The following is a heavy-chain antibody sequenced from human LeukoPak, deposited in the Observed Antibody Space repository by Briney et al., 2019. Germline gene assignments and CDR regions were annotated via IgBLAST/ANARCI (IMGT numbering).Heavy chain of an antibody. V-gene: IGHV4-61*02. CDR2: IYTSGST. D-gene: IGHD3/OR15-3a*01. CDR3: ARDGPSDAFDI. CDR1: GGSISSGSYY. Sequence: SETLSLTCTVSGGSISSGSYYWSWIRPPAGKGLEWIGRIYTSGSTNYNPSLKSRVTISVDTSKNQFSLKLSSVTAADTAVYYCARDGPSDAFDIWGQGTMVTVSS. J-gene: IGHJ3*02.